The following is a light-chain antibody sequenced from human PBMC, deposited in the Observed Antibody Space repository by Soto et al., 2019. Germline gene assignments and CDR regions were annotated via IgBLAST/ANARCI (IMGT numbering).Light chain of an antibody. CDR1: QSVRNSY. Sequence: EIGLTQSPGTLSLSPGERATLACRASQSVRNSYLAWYQQKPGQAPRLLIYGASGRATGIPDRFSGSGSGTDFTLTISRLEPEDFAVYSCQQYGSSPYTFGQGTKLEI. J-gene: IGKJ2*01. CDR2: GAS. CDR3: QQYGSSPYT. V-gene: IGKV3-20*01.